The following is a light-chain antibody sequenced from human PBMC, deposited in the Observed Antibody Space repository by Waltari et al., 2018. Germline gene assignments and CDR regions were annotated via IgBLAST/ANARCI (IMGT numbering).Light chain of an antibody. CDR3: CSYAGSNTVL. Sequence: QSALTQPASAPGSTDQSIPISCTGTSSDVGSYNLFSWYQQHPGKAPILMIFEVNARPSGVSIRFSGSKSGNTASLTISGLQAEDEADYDCCSYAGSNTVLFGGGTKLTVL. J-gene: IGLJ2*01. V-gene: IGLV2-23*02. CDR1: SSDVGSYNL. CDR2: EVN.